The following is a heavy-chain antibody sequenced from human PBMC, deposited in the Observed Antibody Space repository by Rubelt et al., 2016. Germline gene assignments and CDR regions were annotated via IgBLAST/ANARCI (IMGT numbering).Heavy chain of an antibody. V-gene: IGHV1-18*01. J-gene: IGHJ6*02. D-gene: IGHD2-2*01. CDR2: ISAYNGNT. CDR3: AREVGPAADRFYYYYGMDV. Sequence: GQGLEWMGWISAYNGNTNYAQKLQGRVTMTTDTSTSTAYMELRSLRSDDTAVYYCAREVGPAADRFYYYYGMDVWGQGTTVTVSS.